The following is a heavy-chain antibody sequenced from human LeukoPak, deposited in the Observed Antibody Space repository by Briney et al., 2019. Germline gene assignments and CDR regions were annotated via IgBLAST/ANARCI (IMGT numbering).Heavy chain of an antibody. CDR2: ISWNSGSI. CDR3: AKVGAVAGEHVGNFDY. D-gene: IGHD6-19*01. CDR1: GFTFSSYN. J-gene: IGHJ4*02. Sequence: GGSLRLSCAASGFTFSSYNMNWVRQAPGKGLEWVSGISWNSGSIGYADSVKGRFTISRDNAKNSLYLQMNSLRAEDTALYYCAKVGAVAGEHVGNFDYWGQGTLVTVSS. V-gene: IGHV3-9*01.